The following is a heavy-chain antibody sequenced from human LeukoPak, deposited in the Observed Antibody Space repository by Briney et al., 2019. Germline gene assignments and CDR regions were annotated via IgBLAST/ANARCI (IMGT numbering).Heavy chain of an antibody. Sequence: GGSLRLSCAASGFTFSSYGMHWVRQAPGKGLEWVAVIWYDGSNKYYADSVKGRFTISRDNSKNTLYLQMNSLRAEDTAVYYCARESYDILTGYYQIFDYWGQGTLVTVSS. CDR2: IWYDGSNK. CDR1: GFTFSSYG. V-gene: IGHV3-33*01. D-gene: IGHD3-9*01. CDR3: ARESYDILTGYYQIFDY. J-gene: IGHJ4*02.